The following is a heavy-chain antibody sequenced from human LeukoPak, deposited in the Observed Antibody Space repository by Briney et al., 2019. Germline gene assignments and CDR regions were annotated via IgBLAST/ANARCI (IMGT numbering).Heavy chain of an antibody. CDR1: GGSISGGSYY. CDR2: IYYSGST. V-gene: IGHV4-61*01. J-gene: IGHJ4*02. D-gene: IGHD2/OR15-2a*01. CDR3: ARGEYGLFDY. Sequence: SETLSLTCTVSGGSISGGSYYWSWIRQPPGKGLEWIGYIYYSGSTKYNLSLKSRVTIAVDTSKNQLSLKLSSVTAADTAVYYCARGEYGLFDYWGQGTLVTVSS.